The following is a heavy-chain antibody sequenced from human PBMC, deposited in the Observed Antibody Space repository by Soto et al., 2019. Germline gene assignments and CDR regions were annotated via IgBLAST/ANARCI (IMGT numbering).Heavy chain of an antibody. CDR2: ISYDGRNK. J-gene: IGHJ6*02. D-gene: IGHD3-3*01. Sequence: RGSLRLSCAASGFTFISYGIHCFRHSPVKWLEWVAVISYDGRNKVYADSVKGRFTLSRDNSRNTVYLQMNSLRVDDTAVYYCAKWAPTYNDFWSGLGTSGMDVWGQGTTVTVSS. V-gene: IGHV3-30*18. CDR1: GFTFISYG. CDR3: AKWAPTYNDFWSGLGTSGMDV.